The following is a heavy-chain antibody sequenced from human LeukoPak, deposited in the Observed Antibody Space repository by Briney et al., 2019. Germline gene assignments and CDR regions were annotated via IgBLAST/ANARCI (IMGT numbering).Heavy chain of an antibody. CDR1: GFAFTRHA. V-gene: IGHV3-30*02. CDR2: IYYDGIDK. J-gene: IGHJ3*02. D-gene: IGHD2-2*01. Sequence: HPGGSLRLSCAASGFAFTRHAMHWVRQAPGKGLEWVAYIYYDGIDKNYADTVKGRFTISRDNSKNTRYLQMNSLRDEDTAVYYCTKEGGDTVVLPEAHAFDIWGQGTMVTVSS. CDR3: TKEGGDTVVLPEAHAFDI.